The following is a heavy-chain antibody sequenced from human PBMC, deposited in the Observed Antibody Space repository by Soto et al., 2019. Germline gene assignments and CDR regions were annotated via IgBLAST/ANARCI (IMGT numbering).Heavy chain of an antibody. CDR3: VRSSGWTGDY. CDR2: IKQDGSEI. V-gene: IGHV3-7*04. J-gene: IGHJ4*02. Sequence: EVPLVESGGGLVQPGGSLRLSCATSGFAFSSYWMNWVRQVPGKGLEWVANIKQDGSEINYVDSVRGRFTISRDNANRSLYLQMNSLRAEDTAVYYCVRSSGWTGDYWGQGILVTVSS. CDR1: GFAFSSYW. D-gene: IGHD3-10*01.